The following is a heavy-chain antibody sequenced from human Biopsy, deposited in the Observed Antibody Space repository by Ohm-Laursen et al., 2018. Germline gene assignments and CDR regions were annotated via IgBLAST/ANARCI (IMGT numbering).Heavy chain of an antibody. Sequence: SETLSLTCNVSDGSINDYFWSWIRQPAGETLEWIGRIYSSGGSSYNPSLKSRISMSMDTSNNQFSLTLTSMTAADTAVYYCARTPGKAVAGRFLDLWGRGTLVTVSS. J-gene: IGHJ2*01. CDR2: IYSSGGS. V-gene: IGHV4-4*07. D-gene: IGHD6-19*01. CDR1: DGSINDYF. CDR3: ARTPGKAVAGRFLDL.